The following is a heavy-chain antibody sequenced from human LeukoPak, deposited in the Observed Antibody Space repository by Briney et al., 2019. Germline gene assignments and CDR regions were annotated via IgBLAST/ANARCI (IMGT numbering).Heavy chain of an antibody. Sequence: GGSLRLSCAASGFTFSSYGMHWVRQAPGKGLEWVAVIWYDGSNKYYADSVKGRFTISRDNSKNTLYLQMNSLRAEDTAVYYCARDLRRAADTYDGMDVWGQGTTVTVSS. J-gene: IGHJ6*02. V-gene: IGHV3-33*01. CDR3: ARDLRRAADTYDGMDV. CDR2: IWYDGSNK. D-gene: IGHD6-13*01. CDR1: GFTFSSYG.